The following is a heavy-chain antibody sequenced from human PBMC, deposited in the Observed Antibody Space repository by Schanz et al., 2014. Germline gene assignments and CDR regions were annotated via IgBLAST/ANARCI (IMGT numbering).Heavy chain of an antibody. CDR3: ARDGDFDY. CDR2: IKQDGSEK. V-gene: IGHV3-7*01. Sequence: EAQLVESGGGLVQPGGSLRLSCAASGFIFSNSWMSWVRQAPGKGLEWVANIKQDGSEKYYVDSVKGRFTISRDNAKNSLYLQMNSLRAEDTAVYYCARDGDFDYWGQGTLVTVSS. J-gene: IGHJ4*02. CDR1: GFIFSNSW.